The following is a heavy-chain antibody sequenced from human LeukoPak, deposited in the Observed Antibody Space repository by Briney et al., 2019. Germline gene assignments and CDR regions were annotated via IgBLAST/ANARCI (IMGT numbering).Heavy chain of an antibody. CDR3: ARDGPIAAAGTDYCYYMDV. CDR1: GGSISSGSYY. Sequence: HSETLSLTCTVSGGSISSGSYYWSWIRQPAGKGLEWIGRIYTSGSTNYNPSLKSRVTISVDTSKNQFSLKLSSVTAADTAVYYCARDGPIAAAGTDYCYYMDVWGKGTTVTISS. J-gene: IGHJ6*03. V-gene: IGHV4-61*02. D-gene: IGHD6-13*01. CDR2: IYTSGST.